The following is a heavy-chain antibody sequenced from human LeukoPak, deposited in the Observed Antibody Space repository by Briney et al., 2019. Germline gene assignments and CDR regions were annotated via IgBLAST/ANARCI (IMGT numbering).Heavy chain of an antibody. J-gene: IGHJ4*02. CDR3: ARHDGMVYSSSPSSPPDY. D-gene: IGHD6-13*01. Sequence: PSETLSLTCDVSGVSINTCCYYWTWIRQPPGKGLEWIGYTYYSGSTRYNSSLRSRLTISLDSSKNQFSLRLPSVTAADTAVYYCARHDGMVYSSSPSSPPDYWGQGTLVIVSS. CDR1: GVSINTCCYY. CDR2: TYYSGST. V-gene: IGHV4-61*01.